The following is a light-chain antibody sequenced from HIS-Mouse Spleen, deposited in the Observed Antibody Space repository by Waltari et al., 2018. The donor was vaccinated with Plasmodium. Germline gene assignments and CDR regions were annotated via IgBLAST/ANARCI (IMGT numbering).Light chain of an antibody. CDR3: YSTDSSGNHRV. Sequence: SYELTQPPSVSVSPGQTARIPCSGDALPKKYAYWYQQKSGQAPVLVIYEDSKRPSGIPERFPGSSSGTMATLTISGAQVEDEADYYCYSTDSSGNHRVFGGGTKLTVL. J-gene: IGLJ3*02. CDR2: EDS. CDR1: ALPKKY. V-gene: IGLV3-10*01.